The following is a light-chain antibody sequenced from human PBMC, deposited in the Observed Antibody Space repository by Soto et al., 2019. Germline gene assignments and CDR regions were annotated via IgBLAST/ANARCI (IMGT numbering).Light chain of an antibody. J-gene: IGKJ5*01. CDR1: QSVSSSY. Sequence: EIVLTQSPGTLSLSPGERATLSCRASQSVSSSYLAWYQQKPGQAPRPLIYGASNRATGIPARFSGSGSGTDFTLTISSLEPEDFAVYYCQQRSDWITFGQGTRLEI. CDR3: QQRSDWIT. V-gene: IGKV3D-20*02. CDR2: GAS.